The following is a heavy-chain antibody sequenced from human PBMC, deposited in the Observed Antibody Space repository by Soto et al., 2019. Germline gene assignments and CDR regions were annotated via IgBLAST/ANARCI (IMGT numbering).Heavy chain of an antibody. V-gene: IGHV1-8*01. J-gene: IGHJ5*02. CDR2: MNPNSGNT. CDR1: GYTFTSHD. CDR3: ARTGVVPAARSGYWFDP. D-gene: IGHD2-2*01. Sequence: QVQLVQSGAEVKKPGASVKVSCKASGYTFTSHDINWVRQATGQGLEWMGWMNPNSGNTGYAQKFQGRVTMTRNTSISTAYMELSSLRSEDTAVYYCARTGVVPAARSGYWFDPWGQGTLVTVSS.